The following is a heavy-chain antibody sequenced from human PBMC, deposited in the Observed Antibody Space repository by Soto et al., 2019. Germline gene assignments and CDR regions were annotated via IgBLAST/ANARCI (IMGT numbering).Heavy chain of an antibody. CDR3: ARIPRRGDYEQVDY. V-gene: IGHV3-72*01. CDR2: IVNRANTYTT. CDR1: GFTLSDHH. J-gene: IGHJ4*02. D-gene: IGHD4-17*01. Sequence: GGSLRLSCAASGFTLSDHHMDWVRQAPGKGLEWVGRIVNRANTYTTEYAASVKGRFTMSRDDSMHSVYLQINNLKTEDTAVYYCARIPRRGDYEQVDYWGQGT.